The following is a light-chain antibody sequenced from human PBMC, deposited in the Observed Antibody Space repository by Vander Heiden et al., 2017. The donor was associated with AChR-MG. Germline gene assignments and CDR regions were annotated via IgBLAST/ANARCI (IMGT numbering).Light chain of an antibody. Sequence: SSELSQYPAVSVDSGRTVRIACQGDSLRSDYASWYQQKPGRAPVLVVYGKNNRPSGIPERFSGSSSGNTASLTITETQAEDDADYYCNSRESSGNHLVFGGGTKLTVL. V-gene: IGLV3-19*01. CDR2: GKN. J-gene: IGLJ3*02. CDR3: NSRESSGNHLV. CDR1: SLRSDY.